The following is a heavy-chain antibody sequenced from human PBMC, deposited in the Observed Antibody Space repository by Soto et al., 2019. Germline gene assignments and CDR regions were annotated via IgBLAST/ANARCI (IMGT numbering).Heavy chain of an antibody. Sequence: GGSLRLSCAASGFTFSSYSMNWVRQAPGKGLEWVSSISSSSSYKYYADSVKGRFTISRDNARNSLYLQMNSLRAEDTAVYYCAGGLYYYDSSGYYGNWGQGTLVTVSS. CDR1: GFTFSSYS. J-gene: IGHJ4*02. CDR2: ISSSSSYK. D-gene: IGHD3-22*01. V-gene: IGHV3-21*01. CDR3: AGGLYYYDSSGYYGN.